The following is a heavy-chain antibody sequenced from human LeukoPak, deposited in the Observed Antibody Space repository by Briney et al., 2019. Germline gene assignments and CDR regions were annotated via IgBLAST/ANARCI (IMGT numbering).Heavy chain of an antibody. D-gene: IGHD6-6*01. CDR3: ARMGIAARWAMGY. Sequence: ASVKVSCKASGYTFTSYDINWVRQATGQGLEWMGWMNPNSGNTGYAQKLQGRVTITRNTSISTAYMELSSLRSEDTAVYYCARMGIAARWAMGYWGQGTLVTVSS. J-gene: IGHJ4*02. V-gene: IGHV1-8*03. CDR1: GYTFTSYD. CDR2: MNPNSGNT.